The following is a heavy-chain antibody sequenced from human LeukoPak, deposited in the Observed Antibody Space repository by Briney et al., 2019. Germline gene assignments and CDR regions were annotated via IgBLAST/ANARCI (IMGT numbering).Heavy chain of an antibody. CDR1: GGSISSYY. J-gene: IGHJ4*02. CDR2: FYTSGST. D-gene: IGHD3-10*01. Sequence: SETLSLTCTVSGGSISSYYWNWIRQPAGKGLEWIGRFYTSGSTNYNPSLMSRVTMSVDTSKNQFSLKLSPVTAADTAVYYCASGANSGSYFLVWGQGTLVTVSS. V-gene: IGHV4-4*07. CDR3: ASGANSGSYFLV.